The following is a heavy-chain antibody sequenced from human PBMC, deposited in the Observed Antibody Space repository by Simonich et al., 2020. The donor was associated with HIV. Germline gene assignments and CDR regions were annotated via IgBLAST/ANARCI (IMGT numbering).Heavy chain of an antibody. Sequence: GAEVKKPGASVKVSCKASGYTFTGYYMHWVRQAPGQGLEWMGWINPNSGGTNYAQKFQGRVTMTRDTSISTAYMELSRLRSDDTAVYYCARDESRTNSHWYFDLWGRGTLVTVSS. V-gene: IGHV1-2*02. CDR1: GYTFTGYY. J-gene: IGHJ2*01. D-gene: IGHD1-7*01. CDR3: ARDESRTNSHWYFDL. CDR2: INPNSGGT.